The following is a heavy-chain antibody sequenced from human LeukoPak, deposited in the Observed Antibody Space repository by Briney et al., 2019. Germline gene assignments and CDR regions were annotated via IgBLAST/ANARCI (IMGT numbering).Heavy chain of an antibody. CDR3: ARKGQRLLI. CDR2: INRSGST. D-gene: IGHD3-22*01. J-gene: IGHJ4*02. Sequence: SETPSLTCAVYGGSFSGYYWSWIRQPPGKGLEWIGEINRSGSTNYNPSLKSRVTISVDTSKNQFSLKLSSVTAADTAVYYCARKGQRLLIWGQGTLVTVSS. V-gene: IGHV4-34*01. CDR1: GGSFSGYY.